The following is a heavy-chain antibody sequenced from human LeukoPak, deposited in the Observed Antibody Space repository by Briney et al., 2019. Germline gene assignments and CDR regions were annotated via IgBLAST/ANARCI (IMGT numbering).Heavy chain of an antibody. D-gene: IGHD6-13*01. Sequence: PGGSLRLSCAASGFTFSSYWMHWVRQAPGKGLEWVSSISSSSSYIYYADSVKGRFTISRDNAKNSLYLQMNSLRAEDTAVYYCARDAGYSSSWYFDYWGQGTLVTVSS. CDR3: ARDAGYSSSWYFDY. J-gene: IGHJ4*02. CDR1: GFTFSSYW. CDR2: ISSSSSYI. V-gene: IGHV3-21*01.